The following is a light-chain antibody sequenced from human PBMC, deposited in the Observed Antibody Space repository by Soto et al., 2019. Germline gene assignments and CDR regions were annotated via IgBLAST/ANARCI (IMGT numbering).Light chain of an antibody. CDR3: QKYNSAPYT. CDR2: AAS. Sequence: DIQMTQSPSSLSASVGDRATITCRASQGISNYLAWYQQKPGQVPKVLIYAASTLESGVPSRFSGSGSGTDFTLTISRLQHEDVATYSCQKYNSAPYTFGLGTKREIK. V-gene: IGKV1-27*01. J-gene: IGKJ2*01. CDR1: QGISNY.